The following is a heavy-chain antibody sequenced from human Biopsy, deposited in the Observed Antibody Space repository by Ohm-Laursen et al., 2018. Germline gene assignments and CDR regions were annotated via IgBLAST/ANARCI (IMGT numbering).Heavy chain of an antibody. CDR2: IDWDDDK. Sequence: PTQTLTLTCSFSGFSLSSTGMRISWVRQPPGKALECLGRIDWDDDKFYSPSLETRLSLSKDTTTNQVVLTLTDVDPEDTATYYCARTRVHNFGALEFWGQGILVTVSS. V-gene: IGHV2-70*04. J-gene: IGHJ4*01. CDR1: GFSLSSTGMR. D-gene: IGHD1-1*01. CDR3: ARTRVHNFGALEF.